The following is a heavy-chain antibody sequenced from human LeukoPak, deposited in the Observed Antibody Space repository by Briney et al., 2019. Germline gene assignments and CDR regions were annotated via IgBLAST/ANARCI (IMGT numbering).Heavy chain of an antibody. CDR1: GFTFSSYA. Sequence: GGSLRLSCAASGFTFSSYAMHWVRQAPGKGLEYVSAISSNGGSTYYANSVKGRFTISRDNSKNTLYLQMNSLRAEDTAVYYCARDSPTGYSNRWGQGTLVTVSS. CDR3: ARDSPTGYSNR. CDR2: ISSNGGST. D-gene: IGHD6-13*01. V-gene: IGHV3-64*01. J-gene: IGHJ4*02.